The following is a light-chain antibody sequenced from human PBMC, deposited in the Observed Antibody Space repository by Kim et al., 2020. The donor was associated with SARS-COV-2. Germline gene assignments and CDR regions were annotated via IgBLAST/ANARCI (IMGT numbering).Light chain of an antibody. CDR3: QSYNRDNVI. CDR2: EDD. Sequence: KTVTISCTRSSGGIDDNYVQWYQQRPGGVPTTVIYEDDQRPSGVSDRFSGSIDNSSNSASLTISGLRTEDEADYYCQSYNRDNVIFGGGTQLTVL. V-gene: IGLV6-57*03. J-gene: IGLJ2*01. CDR1: SGGIDDNY.